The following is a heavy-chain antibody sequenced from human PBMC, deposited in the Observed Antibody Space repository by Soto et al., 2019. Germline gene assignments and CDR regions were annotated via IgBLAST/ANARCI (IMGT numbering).Heavy chain of an antibody. D-gene: IGHD6-19*01. Sequence: ASVKVSCKASGYTFTSYYMHWVRQAPGQGLEWMGIINPSGGRTSYAQKFQGRVTMTRDTSTSTGYMELSSLRSEDTAVYYWARDGRSSYSSALYYFDYWGQGTLVTVSA. CDR2: INPSGGRT. CDR3: ARDGRSSYSSALYYFDY. CDR1: GYTFTSYY. J-gene: IGHJ4*02. V-gene: IGHV1-46*01.